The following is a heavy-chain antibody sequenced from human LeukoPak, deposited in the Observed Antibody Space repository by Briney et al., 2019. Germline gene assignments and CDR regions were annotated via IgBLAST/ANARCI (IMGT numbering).Heavy chain of an antibody. Sequence: PGESLRLSCAASGFTFSSYAMHWVRQAPGKGLEWVAVISYDGSNKYYADSVKGRFTISRDNSKNTLYLQMNSLRAEDTAAYYCASLTTYSWGQGTLVTVSS. CDR1: GFTFSSYA. D-gene: IGHD1-26*01. CDR2: ISYDGSNK. V-gene: IGHV3-30-3*01. CDR3: ASLTTYS. J-gene: IGHJ4*02.